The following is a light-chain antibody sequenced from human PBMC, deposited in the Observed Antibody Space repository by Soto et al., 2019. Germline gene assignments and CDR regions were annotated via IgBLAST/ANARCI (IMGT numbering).Light chain of an antibody. CDR2: GDD. CDR3: QSYDSSLSGSEV. V-gene: IGLV1-44*01. Sequence: QSVLTQPPSTSGTPGQRVAISCSGTSSNIGSHTVNWYQQLPGTAPKLLIYGDDQRPSGIPDRFSGSKSGTSASLAITGLQAEDEADYYGQSYDSSLSGSEVFGTGTKLTVL. CDR1: SSNIGSHT. J-gene: IGLJ1*01.